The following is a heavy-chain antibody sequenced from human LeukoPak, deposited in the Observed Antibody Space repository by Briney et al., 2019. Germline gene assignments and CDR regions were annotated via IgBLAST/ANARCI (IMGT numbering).Heavy chain of an antibody. CDR1: GFTFSSYS. CDR2: IYSGGST. J-gene: IGHJ4*02. V-gene: IGHV3-66*04. Sequence: GGSLRLSCAASGFTFSSYSMNWVRQAPGKGLEWVSVIYSGGSTYYADSVKGRFTISRDNSKNTLYLQMNSLRAEDTAVYYCARLSMATGTDFDYWGQGTLVTVSS. CDR3: ARLSMATGTDFDY. D-gene: IGHD2/OR15-2a*01.